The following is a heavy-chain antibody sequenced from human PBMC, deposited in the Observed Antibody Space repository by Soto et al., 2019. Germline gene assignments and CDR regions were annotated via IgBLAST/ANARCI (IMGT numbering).Heavy chain of an antibody. CDR3: ERGDIVLVPASEGNWFDP. Sequence: QVQLVQSGAEVKKPGASVTLSCKASAYSFTTYHIHWVRQAPGQGLEWMGLINPDAGATNYAQRFQGRLRLTRDTSTSTVYMELRSLRFDDTAVYYCERGDIVLVPASEGNWFDPWGQGTLVTVSS. CDR1: AYSFTTYH. J-gene: IGHJ5*02. V-gene: IGHV1-46*01. D-gene: IGHD2-2*01. CDR2: INPDAGAT.